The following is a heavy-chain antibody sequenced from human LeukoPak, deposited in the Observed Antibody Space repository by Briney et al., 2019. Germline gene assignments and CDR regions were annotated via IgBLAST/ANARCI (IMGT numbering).Heavy chain of an antibody. V-gene: IGHV3-23*01. CDR1: GFTFSSYW. J-gene: IGHJ4*02. D-gene: IGHD3-22*01. Sequence: PGGSLRLSCAASGFTFSSYWMTWVRQAPGKGLEGVSGSSVSGGSTAYADSVKGRFTISRDNPRNTLHMQMNSLRAEDTALYYCAIMHPYYDGNGYWVQWGQGTLVTVSS. CDR3: AIMHPYYDGNGYWVQ. CDR2: SSVSGGST.